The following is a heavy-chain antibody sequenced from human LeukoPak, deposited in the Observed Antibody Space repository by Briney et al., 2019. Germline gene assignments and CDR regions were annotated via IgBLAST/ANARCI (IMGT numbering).Heavy chain of an antibody. CDR3: ARDRLYRGYSYGFDY. CDR1: GGSVSSGSYY. D-gene: IGHD5-18*01. J-gene: IGHJ4*02. Sequence: PSETLSLTCTVSGGSVSSGSYYWSWIRQPPGKGLEWIGYIYYSGSTNYSPSLKSRVTISVDTSKNQFSLKLSSVTAADTAVYYCARDRLYRGYSYGFDYWGQGTLVTVSS. CDR2: IYYSGST. V-gene: IGHV4-61*01.